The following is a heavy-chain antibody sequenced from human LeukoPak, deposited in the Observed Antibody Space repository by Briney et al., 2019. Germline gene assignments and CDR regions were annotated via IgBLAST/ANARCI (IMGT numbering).Heavy chain of an antibody. D-gene: IGHD6-19*01. V-gene: IGHV3-30*03. CDR2: ISYDGSNK. Sequence: GGSLRLSCAASGFTFSSYGMHWVRQAPGKGLEWVAVISYDGSNKYYADSVKGRVTISRDNANNSLYLQMNSLRAEDTAVYYCARDGYSSGPGHSDWFDPWGQGTLVTVSS. CDR1: GFTFSSYG. CDR3: ARDGYSSGPGHSDWFDP. J-gene: IGHJ5*02.